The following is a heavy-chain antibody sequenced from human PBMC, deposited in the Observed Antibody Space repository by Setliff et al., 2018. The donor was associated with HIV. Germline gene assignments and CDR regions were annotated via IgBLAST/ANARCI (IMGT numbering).Heavy chain of an antibody. CDR3: ARAADSYDTTNYHFTYYYYMHV. CDR2: IIPILDVT. Sequence: SVKVSCKASGGTLSSYAVSWVRQAPGQGLEWMGGIIPILDVTTSAQKFQGRLTITADKSTSTAYMELSSLRSEDTAVYYCARAADSYDTTNYHFTYYYYMHVWGKGTTVTVSS. D-gene: IGHD3-22*01. CDR1: GGTLSSYA. V-gene: IGHV1-69*10. J-gene: IGHJ6*03.